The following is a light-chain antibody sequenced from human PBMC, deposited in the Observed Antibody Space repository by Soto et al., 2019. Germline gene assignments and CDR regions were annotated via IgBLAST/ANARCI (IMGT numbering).Light chain of an antibody. Sequence: QSVLTQPASVSGSPGQSITISCTGTSSDVGSYNLVSWYQQHPGKAPKLMIYEVSKRPSGVSNRFSGSKSGNTASLTISGLQAEDEADYCCCSYAGGSTLVFGGGTQLTVL. J-gene: IGLJ2*01. CDR3: CSYAGGSTLV. V-gene: IGLV2-23*02. CDR1: SSDVGSYNL. CDR2: EVS.